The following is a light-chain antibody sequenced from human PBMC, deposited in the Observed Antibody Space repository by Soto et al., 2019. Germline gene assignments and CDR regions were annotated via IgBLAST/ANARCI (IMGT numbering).Light chain of an antibody. CDR3: QQSIIARLT. CDR2: AAS. V-gene: IGKV1-39*01. CDR1: QSVTIY. J-gene: IGKJ4*01. Sequence: DIQMTQAPSSLSASVGDRVTITCRASQSVTIYLNWYQQKPGKAPKLLIYAASSLQSGVPSRFSGSGSGTDFTLTISSLQPEDSASYFCQQSIIARLTFGGGTNVEIK.